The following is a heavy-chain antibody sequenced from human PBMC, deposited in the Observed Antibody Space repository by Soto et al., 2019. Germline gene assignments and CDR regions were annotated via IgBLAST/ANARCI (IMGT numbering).Heavy chain of an antibody. J-gene: IGHJ4*02. V-gene: IGHV1-69*13. Sequence: GASVKVSCKASGGTFNKYAIDWVRQAPGQGLEWMGGITPLFGTPNYAQRFQGRVTISADEVTSTAYMELRSLGSDDTGVYYCARQFDYDTSGYYYAYWGQGTLVTVSS. CDR3: ARQFDYDTSGYYYAY. D-gene: IGHD3-22*01. CDR2: ITPLFGTP. CDR1: GGTFNKYA.